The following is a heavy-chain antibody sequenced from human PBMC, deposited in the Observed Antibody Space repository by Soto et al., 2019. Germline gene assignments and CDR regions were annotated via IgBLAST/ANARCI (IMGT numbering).Heavy chain of an antibody. CDR2: IYYSGST. V-gene: IGHV4-39*01. CDR3: ARGADGDIVVVVADTDPYFDY. D-gene: IGHD2-15*01. J-gene: IGHJ4*02. Sequence: SETLSLTCTVSGGSISSSSYYLGWIRQPPGKGLEWIGSIYYSGSTYYNPSLKSRVTISVDTSKNQFSLKLSSVTAADTAVYYCARGADGDIVVVVADTDPYFDYWGQGTLVTVS. CDR1: GGSISSSSYY.